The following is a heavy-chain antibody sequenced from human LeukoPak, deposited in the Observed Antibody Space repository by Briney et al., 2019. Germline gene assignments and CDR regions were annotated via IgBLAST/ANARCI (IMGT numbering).Heavy chain of an antibody. D-gene: IGHD6-13*01. CDR3: ARDSSAADFDY. J-gene: IGHJ4*02. Sequence: GGSLRLSCAASGCTFSSYSMNWVRQAPGKGLEWVSSISSGSSFIYYADSVKGRFTISRDNAKNALYLQMNSLSAEDTAVYYCARDSSAADFDYWGQGTLVTVSS. CDR1: GCTFSSYS. CDR2: ISSGSSFI. V-gene: IGHV3-21*01.